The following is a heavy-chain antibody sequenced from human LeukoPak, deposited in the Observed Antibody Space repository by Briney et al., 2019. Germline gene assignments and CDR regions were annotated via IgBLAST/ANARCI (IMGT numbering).Heavy chain of an antibody. J-gene: IGHJ5*02. CDR1: GFTFSDYY. CDR3: ARLWYGELFRWFDP. CDR2: ISSSSSYT. Sequence: GGSLRLSCAASGFTFSDYYMSWIRQAPGKGLEWVSHISSSSSYTNYADSVKGRFTISRDNAKNSLYLQMNSLRAKDTAVYYCARLWYGELFRWFDPWGQGTLVTVSS. D-gene: IGHD3-10*01. V-gene: IGHV3-11*03.